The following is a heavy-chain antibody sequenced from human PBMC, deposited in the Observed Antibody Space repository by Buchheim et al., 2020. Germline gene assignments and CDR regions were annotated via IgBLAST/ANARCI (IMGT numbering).Heavy chain of an antibody. V-gene: IGHV1-46*01. CDR2: INPSGGST. Sequence: QVQLVQSGAEVKKPGASVKVSCKASGYTSTSYYMHWVRQAPGQGLEWMGIINPSGGSTSYAQKFQGRVTMTRDKSTRPVYMELSRLRSEDTAVYYCASTSQTYYYDSSGYYGLGYWGQGTL. CDR3: ASTSQTYYYDSSGYYGLGY. CDR1: GYTSTSYY. D-gene: IGHD3-22*01. J-gene: IGHJ4*02.